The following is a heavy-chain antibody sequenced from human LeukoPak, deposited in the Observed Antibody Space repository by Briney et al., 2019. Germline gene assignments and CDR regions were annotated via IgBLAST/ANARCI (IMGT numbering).Heavy chain of an antibody. CDR1: EFTFSSYN. J-gene: IGHJ6*03. V-gene: IGHV3-48*01. Sequence: GGSLRLSCAASEFTFSSYNMNWVRQPPGKGLEWVSNIGTSSTTIYYADSVKGRFTISRDNAKNSLYLQMNSLRADDTAVYYCARFAAGGSYYYYMDVWGKGTTVTVSS. CDR2: IGTSSTTI. CDR3: ARFAAGGSYYYYMDV. D-gene: IGHD6-25*01.